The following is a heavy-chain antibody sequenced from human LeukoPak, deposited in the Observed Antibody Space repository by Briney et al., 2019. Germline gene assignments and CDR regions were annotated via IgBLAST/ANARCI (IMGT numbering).Heavy chain of an antibody. Sequence: SETLSLTCTVSGDSISTYYCSWLRQAPGKGLEWFGYINQNGRANYNPSLRSRATIFLASSKNQFSLPLTFVTTAATAVYYCARGPSHGGSYFHSWGQGILVTISS. CDR3: ARGPSHGGSYFHS. CDR1: GDSISTYY. D-gene: IGHD3-16*01. J-gene: IGHJ4*02. CDR2: INQNGRA. V-gene: IGHV4-59*01.